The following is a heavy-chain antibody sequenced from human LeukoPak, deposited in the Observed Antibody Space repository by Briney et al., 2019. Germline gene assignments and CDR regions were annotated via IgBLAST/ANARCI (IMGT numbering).Heavy chain of an antibody. D-gene: IGHD5-12*01. V-gene: IGHV1-8*03. CDR1: GYTFTSYD. CDR2: MNANSGNT. Sequence: ASVKLSCNASGYTFTSYDINWERQATGPGLEWMGWMNANSGNTGYAQKFRGRVTITRNTAISTAYMALSSLRSEDTAVYYCARWVHSGYEPYYYYYYMDVWGKGTTVTVSS. J-gene: IGHJ6*03. CDR3: ARWVHSGYEPYYYYYYMDV.